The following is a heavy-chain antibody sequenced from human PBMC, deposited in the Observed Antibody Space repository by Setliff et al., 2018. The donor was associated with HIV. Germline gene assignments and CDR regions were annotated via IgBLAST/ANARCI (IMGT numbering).Heavy chain of an antibody. J-gene: IGHJ1*01. CDR3: AREYISGYDV. CDR1: GVSFSDYY. D-gene: IGHD6-25*01. V-gene: IGHV4-34*01. Sequence: SETLSLTCAVYGVSFSDYYWTWIRQPPGRGLEWIGEIHHTGSTNCNPSLKSRGTISVDTSKQHLSLKLSSVTAADTAVYYCAREYISGYDVWGQGTLVTVS. CDR2: IHHTGST.